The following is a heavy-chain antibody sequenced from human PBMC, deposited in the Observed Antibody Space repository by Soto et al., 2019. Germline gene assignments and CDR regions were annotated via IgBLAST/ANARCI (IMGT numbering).Heavy chain of an antibody. D-gene: IGHD3-10*01. J-gene: IGHJ3*02. CDR1: GGSISSSSYY. V-gene: IGHV4-39*01. CDR3: ARRGVLYYSDNGAFDT. Sequence: SETLSLTCTVSGGSISSSSYYWGWIRQPPGKGLEWIGSIYYSGSTYYNPSLKSRVTISVDTSKNQFSLKLSSVTAADTAVYYCARRGVLYYSDNGAFDTWAKGTM. CDR2: IYYSGST.